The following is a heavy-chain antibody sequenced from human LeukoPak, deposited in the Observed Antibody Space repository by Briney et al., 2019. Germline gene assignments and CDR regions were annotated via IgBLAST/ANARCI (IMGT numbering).Heavy chain of an antibody. CDR1: GFTFSNYN. CDR3: AELGITMIGGV. V-gene: IGHV3-48*01. CDR2: ISSSSSTI. Sequence: AGGSLRLSCAASGFTFSNYNMNWVRQAPGKGLEWVSYISSSSSTIYYADSVKGRFTISRDNAKNSLYLQMNSLRAEDTAVYYCAELGITMIGGVWGKGTTVTISS. D-gene: IGHD3-10*02. J-gene: IGHJ6*04.